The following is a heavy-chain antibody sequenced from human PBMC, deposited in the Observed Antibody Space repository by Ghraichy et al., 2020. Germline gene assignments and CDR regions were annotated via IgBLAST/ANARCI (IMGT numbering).Heavy chain of an antibody. CDR3: ARESSSLVVVESSRTYNYYALDV. V-gene: IGHV7-4-1*02. CDR2: ISTSTGNP. Sequence: ASVKVSCKASGYTLTDYAINWVRQAPGQGLEWMGWISTSTGNPTYAQGFTGRFVFSLDTSVNTAYLQISSLEAEDTAIYYCARESSSLVVVESSRTYNYYALDVWGQGTTVTVSS. J-gene: IGHJ6*02. D-gene: IGHD2-15*01. CDR1: GYTLTDYA.